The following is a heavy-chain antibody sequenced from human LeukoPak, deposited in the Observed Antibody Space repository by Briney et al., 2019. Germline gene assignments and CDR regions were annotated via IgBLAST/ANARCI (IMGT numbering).Heavy chain of an antibody. CDR1: GGSINSYY. CDR3: ARTYCRGGSCHFDY. D-gene: IGHD2-15*01. J-gene: IGHJ4*02. CDR2: IYYSGST. Sequence: PSETLSLTCTVSGGSINSYYWSWIRQPPGKGLEWIGYIYYSGSTDSNPSLKSRVTISVDTSKNQISLKLSSVTAADTAVYYCARTYCRGGSCHFDYWGQGTLVTVS. V-gene: IGHV4-59*08.